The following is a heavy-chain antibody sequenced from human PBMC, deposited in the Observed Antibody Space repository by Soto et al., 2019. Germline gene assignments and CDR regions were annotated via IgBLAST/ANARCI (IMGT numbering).Heavy chain of an antibody. CDR2: IYYSGST. J-gene: IGHJ5*02. CDR1: GGSISSGGYY. Sequence: PSETLSLTCTVSGGSISSGGYYWSWIRQHPGKGLEWIGFIYYSGSTYYNPSLKSRVTTSVDTSKNQFSLKLSSVTAADTAVYYFARSPRRPWFDPWCQGTLVNVSS. V-gene: IGHV4-31*03. CDR3: ARSPRRPWFDP. D-gene: IGHD6-6*01.